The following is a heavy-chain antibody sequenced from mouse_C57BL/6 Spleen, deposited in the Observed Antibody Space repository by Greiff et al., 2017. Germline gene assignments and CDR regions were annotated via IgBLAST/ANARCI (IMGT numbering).Heavy chain of an antibody. CDR1: GYTFTDYY. Sequence: VQLKESGPVLVKPGASVKMSCKASGYTFTDYYMNWVKQSHGKSLEWIGVINPYNGGTSYNQKFKGKATLTVDKSSSTAYMELNSLTSEDSAVYYCARRLHYYGSSYRAMDYWGQGTSVTVSS. D-gene: IGHD1-1*01. CDR3: ARRLHYYGSSYRAMDY. CDR2: INPYNGGT. J-gene: IGHJ4*01. V-gene: IGHV1-19*01.